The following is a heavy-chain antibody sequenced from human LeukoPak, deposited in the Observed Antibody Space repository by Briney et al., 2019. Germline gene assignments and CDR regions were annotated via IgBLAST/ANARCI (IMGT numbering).Heavy chain of an antibody. V-gene: IGHV1-2*02. CDR1: GYTFTSYG. D-gene: IGHD6-13*01. J-gene: IGHJ6*03. Sequence: ASVKVSCKASGYTFTSYGISWVRQAPGQGLEWMGWINPNSGGTNYAQKFQGRVTMTRDTSISTAYMELSRLRSDDTAVYYCARAYSSSRGGYYMDVWGKGTTVTVSS. CDR2: INPNSGGT. CDR3: ARAYSSSRGGYYMDV.